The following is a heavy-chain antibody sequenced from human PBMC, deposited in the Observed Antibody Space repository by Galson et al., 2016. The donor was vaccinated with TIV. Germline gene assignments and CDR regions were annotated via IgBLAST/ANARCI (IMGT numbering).Heavy chain of an antibody. J-gene: IGHJ6*03. V-gene: IGHV3-23*01. D-gene: IGHD2-21*02. Sequence: SLRLSCAASGFTFSNYWMAWVRQAPGKGLEWVSSITGPVGSTYYADSVKGRFIVSRDNPKNTLYLQMNSLRAEDTAVYYCAKEAVTGYYFYYMDVWGKGTTVTVSS. CDR2: ITGPVGST. CDR1: GFTFSNYW. CDR3: AKEAVTGYYFYYMDV.